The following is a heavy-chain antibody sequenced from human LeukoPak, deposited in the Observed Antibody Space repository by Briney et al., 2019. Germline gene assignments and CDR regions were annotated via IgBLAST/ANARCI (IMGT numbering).Heavy chain of an antibody. CDR3: GRGPDYGDRLDYFDH. CDR2: ISGRSSHV. CDR1: GFSFSDYD. J-gene: IGHJ4*02. V-gene: IGHV3-21*01. D-gene: IGHD4-17*01. Sequence: GGSLRLSCSASGFSFSDYDMNWFRQAPGEGLEWISSISGRSSHVYYGDSVKGRFIISRDNARNSLSLQMSSLRVEGSAMYYCGRGPDYGDRLDYFDHWGQGTLVTVSS.